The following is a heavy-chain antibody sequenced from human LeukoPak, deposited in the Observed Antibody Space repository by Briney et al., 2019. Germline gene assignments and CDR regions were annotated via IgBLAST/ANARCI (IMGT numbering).Heavy chain of an antibody. J-gene: IGHJ4*02. Sequence: ASVKVSXKASGGTFSSYAISWVRQAPGQGLEWIGGIIPIFGTANYAQKFQGRVTITADESTSTAYMELSSLRSEDTAVYYCASSGTYYDFWSGYYQFDYWGQGTLVTVSS. D-gene: IGHD3-3*01. CDR3: ASSGTYYDFWSGYYQFDY. V-gene: IGHV1-69*13. CDR1: GGTFSSYA. CDR2: IIPIFGTA.